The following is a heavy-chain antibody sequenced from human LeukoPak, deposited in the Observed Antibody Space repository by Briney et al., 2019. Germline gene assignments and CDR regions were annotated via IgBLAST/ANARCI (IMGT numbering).Heavy chain of an antibody. D-gene: IGHD4/OR15-4a*01. V-gene: IGHV1-69*05. CDR2: VIPIFGTA. CDR1: GGTFSSYA. J-gene: IGHJ4*02. CDR3: ARAQDYKPVYRFDY. Sequence: GASVKVSCKASGGTFSSYAISWVRQAPGQGLEWMGGVIPIFGTANYAQKFQGRVTITTDESTSTAYMELSSLRSEDTAVYYCARAQDYKPVYRFDYWGQGTLVTVSS.